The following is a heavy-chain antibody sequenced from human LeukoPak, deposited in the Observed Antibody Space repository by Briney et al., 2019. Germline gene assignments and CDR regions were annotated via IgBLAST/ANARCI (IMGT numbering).Heavy chain of an antibody. CDR2: ISYDGSNK. V-gene: IGHV3-30*04. CDR3: AKPPETYYYYYGMDV. D-gene: IGHD1-14*01. CDR1: GFIFSSYV. Sequence: GALRLSCAASGFIFSSYVMHWVRQAPGKGLEWVAVISYDGSNKYYADSVKGRFTISRDNSKNTLYLQMNSLRAEDTAVYYCAKPPETYYYYYGMDVWGQGTTVTVSS. J-gene: IGHJ6*02.